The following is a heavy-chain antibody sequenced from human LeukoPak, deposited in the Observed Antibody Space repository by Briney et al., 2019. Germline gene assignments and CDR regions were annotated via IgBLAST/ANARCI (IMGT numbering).Heavy chain of an antibody. V-gene: IGHV4-39*01. Sequence: SETLSLTCSVSGDSITGYYWGWIRQPPGKGLEWIGNIYYTGNTYYNSSLKSRVTISLDTSKNQFSLKLSSVTAADTAVYYCARQGFGESKYYFDYWGQGTLVTVSS. CDR3: ARQGFGESKYYFDY. J-gene: IGHJ4*02. CDR1: GDSITGYY. CDR2: IYYTGNT. D-gene: IGHD3-10*01.